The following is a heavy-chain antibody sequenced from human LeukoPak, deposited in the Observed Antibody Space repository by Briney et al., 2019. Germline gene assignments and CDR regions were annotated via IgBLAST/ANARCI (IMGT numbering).Heavy chain of an antibody. CDR1: GGSISSYY. V-gene: IGHV4-59*01. CDR3: ARRGRNSSGWQDYL. D-gene: IGHD6-25*01. Sequence: PSETLSLTCTVSGGSISSYYWSWIRQPPGKGLEWIANIYHTGSTNYNPSLNSRVTISMDTAKNQFSLKLTSVTAADTAVYYCARRGRNSSGWQDYLWGQGTLVTVSS. CDR2: IYHTGST. J-gene: IGHJ4*02.